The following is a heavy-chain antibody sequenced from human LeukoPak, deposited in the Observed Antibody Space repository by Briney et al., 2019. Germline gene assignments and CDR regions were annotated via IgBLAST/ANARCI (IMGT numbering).Heavy chain of an antibody. V-gene: IGHV4-59*01. CDR1: GGSISSYY. CDR2: IYYSGST. D-gene: IGHD2/OR15-2a*01. J-gene: IGHJ4*02. Sequence: KPSETPSLTCAVSGGSISSYYWSWIRQPPGKGLEWIGYIYYSGSTNYNPSLKSRVTISVDTSKNQFSLKLSSVTAADTAVYYCAREGNTNYFDYWGQGTLVTVSS. CDR3: AREGNTNYFDY.